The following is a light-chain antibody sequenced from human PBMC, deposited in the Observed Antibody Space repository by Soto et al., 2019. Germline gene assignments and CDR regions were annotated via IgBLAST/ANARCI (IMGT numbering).Light chain of an antibody. J-gene: IGKJ1*01. CDR1: QSISDW. CDR3: QQYNNYST. V-gene: IGKV1-5*01. CDR2: DAS. Sequence: DIQMTQSPSTLSASVGDRVTITCRASQSISDWLAWFQLKPGKDPKLLIYDASSLESGVPSRFSGSGSGTEFTLTSSSLQPDDFATYYCQQYNNYSTFGQGTKVEIK.